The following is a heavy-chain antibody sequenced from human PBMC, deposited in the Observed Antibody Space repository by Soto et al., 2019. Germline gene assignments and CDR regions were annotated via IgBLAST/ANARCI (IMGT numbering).Heavy chain of an antibody. V-gene: IGHV3-7*01. CDR2: IKQDGSEK. Sequence: GGSLRLSCAASGFTFSSYWMSWVRQAPGKGLEWVANIKQDGSEKYYVDSVKGRFTISRDNAKNSLYLQMNSLRAEDTAVYYCAREVGGDIVVVPAASGYYYMDVWGKGTTVTVSS. J-gene: IGHJ6*03. D-gene: IGHD2-2*01. CDR3: AREVGGDIVVVPAASGYYYMDV. CDR1: GFTFSSYW.